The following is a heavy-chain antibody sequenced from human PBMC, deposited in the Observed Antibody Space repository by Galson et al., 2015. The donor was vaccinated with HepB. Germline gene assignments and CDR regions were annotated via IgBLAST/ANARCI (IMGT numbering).Heavy chain of an antibody. CDR3: VIGRVMKGPGLRGFGVLFAS. J-gene: IGHJ4*02. D-gene: IGHD2-8*01. V-gene: IGHV4-30-2*01. Sequence: TLSLTCTVSGGSMNIAGYSWAWVRQPPGKGLEWTAYMYHSGTAFYNPSLKTRVAISADRSKNQFSLKLTSVTAADTAVYYCVIGRVMKGPGLRGFGVLFASWGQGPLVTV. CDR2: MYHSGTA. CDR1: GGSMNIAGYS.